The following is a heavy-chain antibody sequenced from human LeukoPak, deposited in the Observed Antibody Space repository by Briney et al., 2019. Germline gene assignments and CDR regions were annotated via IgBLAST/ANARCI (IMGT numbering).Heavy chain of an antibody. J-gene: IGHJ6*03. CDR1: GFTFSSYA. CDR3: VKFRGIQHYNYHTDV. V-gene: IGHV3-23*01. Sequence: GGSLRLSCAASGFTFSSYAMSWVRQAPGKGLEWVSGLTGSGGNTYYADSVKGQFTISRDNSKNTLSLQMNSLRAEDAAVYYCVKFRGIQHYNYHTDVWGKGTTVTVSS. D-gene: IGHD3-10*01. CDR2: LTGSGGNT.